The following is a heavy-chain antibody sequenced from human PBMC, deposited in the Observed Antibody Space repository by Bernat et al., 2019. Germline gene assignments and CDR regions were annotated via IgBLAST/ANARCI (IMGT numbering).Heavy chain of an antibody. Sequence: QVQLVETGGGVVQPGRSLRLSCAASGFTFSSYGTHWDRQAPGKGVEWVAVISYDGSSKYYADPVKGRFTISRDNSKNTLYLKMNSLRADDTAVYYCASDRYDYVRGSYRYIGYYGMTVWGQGTTVTVS. CDR1: GFTFSSYG. CDR2: ISYDGSSK. J-gene: IGHJ6*02. V-gene: IGHV3-30-3*01. D-gene: IGHD3-16*02. CDR3: ASDRYDYVRGSYRYIGYYGMTV.